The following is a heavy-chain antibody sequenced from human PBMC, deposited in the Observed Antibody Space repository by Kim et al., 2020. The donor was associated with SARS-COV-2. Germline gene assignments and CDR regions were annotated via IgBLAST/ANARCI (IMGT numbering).Heavy chain of an antibody. CDR1: GLTFDNYA. D-gene: IGHD5-18*01. V-gene: IGHV3-23*01. J-gene: IGHJ3*02. Sequence: GGSLRLSCAASGLTFDNYAMNWVRQAPGKGLEWVSFIRGGGAGKLYADSVKGRFIISRDNSKNTLYLQMNSLRGEDTAVYYCAKCASSYGNDALDIWGQGTVVTVSS. CDR3: AKCASSYGNDALDI. CDR2: IRGGGAGK.